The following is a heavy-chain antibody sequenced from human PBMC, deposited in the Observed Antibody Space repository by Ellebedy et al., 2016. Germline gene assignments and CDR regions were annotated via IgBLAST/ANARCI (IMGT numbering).Heavy chain of an antibody. Sequence: GESLKISCAASGFTFSSYGMHWVRQAPGKGLEWVVVISYDESNKYYADSVKGRFTISRDNSKNTLYLQMNSLRAEDTAVYYCAKDFTYYDFWSGYQTRYYYYGMDVWGQGTTVTVSS. D-gene: IGHD3-3*01. CDR1: GFTFSSYG. CDR3: AKDFTYYDFWSGYQTRYYYYGMDV. CDR2: ISYDESNK. V-gene: IGHV3-30*18. J-gene: IGHJ6*02.